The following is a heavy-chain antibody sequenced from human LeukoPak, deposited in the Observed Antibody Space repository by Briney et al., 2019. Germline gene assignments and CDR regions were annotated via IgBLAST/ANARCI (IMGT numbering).Heavy chain of an antibody. D-gene: IGHD6-19*01. CDR2: INPYNGNI. J-gene: IGHJ3*01. Sequence: ASVKVSCKTSGYTFSDYGITWVRQAPGQGLEWIGWINPYNGNINSAQKLQGRVIMTTDTSTTTAHMELMSLTSDDTAVYYCARGGSSGWYGVGAFDVWDQGTMVIVSS. CDR3: ARGGSSGWYGVGAFDV. V-gene: IGHV1-18*01. CDR1: GYTFSDYG.